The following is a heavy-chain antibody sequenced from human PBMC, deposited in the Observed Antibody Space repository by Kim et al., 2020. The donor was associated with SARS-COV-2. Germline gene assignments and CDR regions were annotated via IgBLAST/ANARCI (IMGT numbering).Heavy chain of an antibody. V-gene: IGHV4-39*01. D-gene: IGHD6-19*01. CDR2: IYYSGST. CDR1: GGSISSKSYY. Sequence: SETLSLTCTVSGGSISSKSYYWGWIRQPPGKGLEWIGSIYYSGSTYYNPSLKSRVTMSVDTSKNQFSLKLSTVTAAGTAVYYCARRFGLHGGWYVDYWGQGTRVTVSS. J-gene: IGHJ4*02. CDR3: ARRFGLHGGWYVDY.